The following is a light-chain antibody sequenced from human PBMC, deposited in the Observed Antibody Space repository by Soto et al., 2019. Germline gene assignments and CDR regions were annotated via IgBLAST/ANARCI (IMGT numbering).Light chain of an antibody. V-gene: IGLV2-14*01. J-gene: IGLJ1*01. CDR1: SSDVGGYNF. CDR3: SSYTTSSTLV. CDR2: EVS. Sequence: QSALTQPASVSGSPGQSITISCTGTSSDVGGYNFVSWYQQNPGRAPKLMIYEVSNRPSGVSHRFSGSKSGNTASLTISGLQPEDEADYYCSSYTTSSTLVFGTGTKLTVL.